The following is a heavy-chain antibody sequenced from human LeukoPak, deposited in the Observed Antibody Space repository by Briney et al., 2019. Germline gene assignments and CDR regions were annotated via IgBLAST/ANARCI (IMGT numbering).Heavy chain of an antibody. V-gene: IGHV3-48*01. CDR1: GFTFSNYP. J-gene: IGHJ4*02. CDR3: ARDGRIQWELDY. D-gene: IGHD1-26*01. CDR2: ISSSAI. Sequence: GGSLRLSCTASGFTFSNYPMNWVRQAPGKGLEWVSYISSSAIYYADSVRGRFTISRDNAKNSLSLQMNSLRADDTAVYYCARDGRIQWELDYWGQGILVIVSS.